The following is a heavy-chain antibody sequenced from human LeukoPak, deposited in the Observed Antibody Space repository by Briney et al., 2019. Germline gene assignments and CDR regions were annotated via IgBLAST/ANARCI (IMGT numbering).Heavy chain of an antibody. D-gene: IGHD5-12*01. CDR1: GFTFSSYS. Sequence: PGGSLRLSCAASGFTFSSYSMNWVRQAPGKGLEWVSSISSSSSYIYYADSVKGRFTISRDNSKNTLYLQMNSLRAEDTAVYYCASMVATIEPPDYWGQGTLVTVSS. CDR2: ISSSSSYI. CDR3: ASMVATIEPPDY. V-gene: IGHV3-21*04. J-gene: IGHJ4*02.